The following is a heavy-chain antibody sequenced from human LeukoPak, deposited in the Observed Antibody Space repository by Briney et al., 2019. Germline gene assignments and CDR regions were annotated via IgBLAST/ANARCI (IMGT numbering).Heavy chain of an antibody. D-gene: IGHD4-17*01. CDR3: ARGRRMGDYAFDY. CDR2: ISSSGSTI. J-gene: IGHJ4*02. Sequence: GGSLRLSCTTSGFNYGDYAMSWFRQAPGKGLEWVSYISSSGSTIYYADSVKGRFTISRDNAKNSLYLQMNSLRAEDTAVYYCARGRRMGDYAFDYWGQGTLVTVSS. CDR1: GFNYGDYA. V-gene: IGHV3-11*04.